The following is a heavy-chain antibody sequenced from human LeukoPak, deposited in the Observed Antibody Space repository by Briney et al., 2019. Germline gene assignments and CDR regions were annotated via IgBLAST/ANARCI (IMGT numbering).Heavy chain of an antibody. Sequence: GGFLKLSCAASGFTFSGSAMHWVRQASGKGLEWVGRIRSKANSYATAYAASVKGRFTISRDNSKNTAYLQMNSLKTEDTAVYYCTRRDYDYWGQGTLVTVSS. CDR3: TRRDYDY. D-gene: IGHD3-16*01. J-gene: IGHJ4*02. V-gene: IGHV3-73*01. CDR1: GFTFSGSA. CDR2: IRSKANSYAT.